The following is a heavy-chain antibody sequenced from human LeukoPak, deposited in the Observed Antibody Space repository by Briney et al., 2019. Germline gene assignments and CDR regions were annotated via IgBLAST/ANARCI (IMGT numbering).Heavy chain of an antibody. CDR3: ARGSAWYVAY. J-gene: IGHJ4*02. V-gene: IGHV1-3*04. D-gene: IGHD6-19*01. CDR2: INTGTDDS. Sequence: ASVKVSCKASGYTFTDFAVHWVRQAPGQRLEWMGWINTGTDDSKYSQKFQGRVTITRDTSARIVYMELSSLIFEDTAVYYCARGSAWYVAYWGQGTLVTVSS. CDR1: GYTFTDFA.